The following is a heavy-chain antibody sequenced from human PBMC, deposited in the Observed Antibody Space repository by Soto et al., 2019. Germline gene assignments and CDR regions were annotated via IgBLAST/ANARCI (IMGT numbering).Heavy chain of an antibody. CDR3: ARDLRSYPYYYYGMDV. D-gene: IGHD3-16*02. V-gene: IGHV4-59*01. Sequence: SETLSLTCTVSGGSISSYYWSWIRQPPGKGLEWIGYGYYSGSTNYNPSLKSRVTISVDTSKNQFSLKMSSVTAADTAVYYCARDLRSYPYYYYGMDVWGQGTTVTVSS. CDR1: GGSISSYY. J-gene: IGHJ6*02. CDR2: GYYSGST.